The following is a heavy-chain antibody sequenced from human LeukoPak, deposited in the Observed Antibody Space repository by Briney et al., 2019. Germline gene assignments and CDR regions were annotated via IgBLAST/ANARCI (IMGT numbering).Heavy chain of an antibody. D-gene: IGHD3-9*01. J-gene: IGHJ4*02. Sequence: PGGSLRLSCAASGFTFNTYAMTWVRQTPGKGLEGVSAISSSGSRTNCADSVTGRFTISRDNSKNTLYLQMNSLGAEDTAVYYCAKDLITYDILTRYFDYWGQGTLVTVSS. CDR2: ISSSGSRT. CDR1: GFTFNTYA. CDR3: AKDLITYDILTRYFDY. V-gene: IGHV3-23*01.